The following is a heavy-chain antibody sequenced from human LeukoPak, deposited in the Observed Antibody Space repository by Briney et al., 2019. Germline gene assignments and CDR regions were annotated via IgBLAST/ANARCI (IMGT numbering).Heavy chain of an antibody. D-gene: IGHD6-19*01. Sequence: GGSLRLSCAASGFTFSSYSMNWVRQAPGKGLEWVSSISSSSSYIYYADSVKGRFTISRDNAKDSLYLQMNSLRAEDTAVYYCARDQLAVAGSDYWGQGTLVTVSS. CDR1: GFTFSSYS. CDR2: ISSSSSYI. V-gene: IGHV3-21*01. J-gene: IGHJ4*02. CDR3: ARDQLAVAGSDY.